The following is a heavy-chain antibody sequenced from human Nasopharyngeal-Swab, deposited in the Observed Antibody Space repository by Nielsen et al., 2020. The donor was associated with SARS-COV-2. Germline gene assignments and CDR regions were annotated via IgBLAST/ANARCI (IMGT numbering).Heavy chain of an antibody. Sequence: ASVKVSCKASGYTLTSYSMHWVRQAPGQGPEWMGWINTGNGNTKYSQKLQGRVTMTTDTSTSTAYMELRSLRSDDTAVYYCARAAPDSYGYYYYGMDVWGQGTTVTVSS. J-gene: IGHJ6*02. CDR3: ARAAPDSYGYYYYGMDV. D-gene: IGHD5-18*01. CDR2: INTGNGNT. V-gene: IGHV1-3*04. CDR1: GYTLTSYS.